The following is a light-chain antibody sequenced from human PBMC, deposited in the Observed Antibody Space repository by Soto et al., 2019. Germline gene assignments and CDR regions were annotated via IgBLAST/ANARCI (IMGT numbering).Light chain of an antibody. CDR2: ATS. CDR1: QSVSATY. J-gene: IGKJ1*01. V-gene: IGKV3D-15*01. CDR3: PKYNNLPDT. Sequence: EIVLTQPPTTLSLSPGERATLSCRASQSVSATYLAWYQQKPAQPPRLLIYATSTRSTGIPDRFIGSGSGTEFTLTISSLQSVDFAVYFSPKYNNLPDTLGQGTKVDIK.